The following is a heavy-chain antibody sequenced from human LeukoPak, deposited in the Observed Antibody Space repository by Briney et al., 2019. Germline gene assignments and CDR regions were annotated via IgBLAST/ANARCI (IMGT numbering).Heavy chain of an antibody. CDR1: GGTFSSYA. CDR3: AKYSSSWLRGYFDY. Sequence: ASVKVSCKASGGTFSSYAISWVRQAPGQGLEWMGGIIPIFGTANYAQKFQGRVTITADESTSTAYMELSSLRSEDTAVYYCAKYSSSWLRGYFDYWGQGTLVTVSS. V-gene: IGHV1-69*01. D-gene: IGHD6-13*01. CDR2: IIPIFGTA. J-gene: IGHJ4*02.